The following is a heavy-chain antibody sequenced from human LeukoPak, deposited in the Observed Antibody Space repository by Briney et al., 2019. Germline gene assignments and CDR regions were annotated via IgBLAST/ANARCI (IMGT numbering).Heavy chain of an antibody. CDR1: GYSFTGYG. V-gene: IGHV1-18*01. Sequence: GASVRVSCRVSGYSFTGYGISWGGRAPGKGLEWMGWISGYNGNTNSAQKLQGRVTMTMDTSTSTVYMELRSLRFDDTAMYYCAREFRAGDDAFDIWGQGTMVTVSS. D-gene: IGHD3-10*01. CDR2: ISGYNGNT. J-gene: IGHJ3*02. CDR3: AREFRAGDDAFDI.